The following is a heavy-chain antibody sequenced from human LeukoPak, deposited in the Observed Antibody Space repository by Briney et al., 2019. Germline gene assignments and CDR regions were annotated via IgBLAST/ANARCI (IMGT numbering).Heavy chain of an antibody. J-gene: IGHJ5*02. CDR3: ARDQGPLFYGSGSYRWFDP. D-gene: IGHD3-10*01. V-gene: IGHV4-38-2*02. Sequence: KASETLSLTCTVSGYSISSGYYWGWIRQPPGEGLEWIGSVFHSGSSYYNPSLKSRVTMSVDTSKNQFSLKLSSVTAADTAVYYCARDQGPLFYGSGSYRWFDPWGQGTLVTVSS. CDR2: VFHSGSS. CDR1: GYSISSGYY.